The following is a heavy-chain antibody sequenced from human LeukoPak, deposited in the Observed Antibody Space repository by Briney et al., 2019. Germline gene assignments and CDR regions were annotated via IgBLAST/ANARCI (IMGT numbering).Heavy chain of an antibody. CDR1: DGSISNYY. V-gene: IGHV4-59*08. CDR2: AYYSGST. J-gene: IGHJ5*02. Sequence: PSETLSLTCSVFDGSISNYYWSWIRQPPGKGLEWIGYAYYSGSTTYNPSLESRVTISVDTSKNQFSLKLTAVTAADTAVYYCARNSAVATSRSWFDPWGQGTLVTVSS. CDR3: ARNSAVATSRSWFDP. D-gene: IGHD6-19*01.